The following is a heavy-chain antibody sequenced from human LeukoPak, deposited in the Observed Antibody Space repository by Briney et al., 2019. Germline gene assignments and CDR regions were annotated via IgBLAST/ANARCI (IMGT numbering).Heavy chain of an antibody. J-gene: IGHJ4*02. Sequence: GGSLRLSCAASGFTFSSYAMSWVRQAPGKGLEWVSAISGSGGSTYYADSVRGRFTISRDNSKNTLYLQMNSLRAEDTAVYYCAKEGKYITIFGVANYFDYWGQGTLVTVSS. D-gene: IGHD3-3*01. CDR3: AKEGKYITIFGVANYFDY. CDR2: ISGSGGST. V-gene: IGHV3-23*01. CDR1: GFTFSSYA.